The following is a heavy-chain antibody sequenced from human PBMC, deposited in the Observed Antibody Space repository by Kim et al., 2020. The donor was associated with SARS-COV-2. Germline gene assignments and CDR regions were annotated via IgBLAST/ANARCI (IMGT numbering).Heavy chain of an antibody. D-gene: IGHD6-6*01. CDR3: ARRLRRGSSRPYYMDV. V-gene: IGHV3-11*01. J-gene: IGHJ6*03. Sequence: SVKGRFTISRDNAKNSLYLQMNSLRAEDTAVYYCARRLRRGSSRPYYMDVWGKGTTVTVSS.